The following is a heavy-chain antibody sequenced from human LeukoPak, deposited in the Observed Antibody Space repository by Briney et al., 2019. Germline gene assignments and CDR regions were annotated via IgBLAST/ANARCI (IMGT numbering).Heavy chain of an antibody. CDR2: IYTCGST. CDR1: GGSISSYY. J-gene: IGHJ6*03. V-gene: IGHV4-4*08. D-gene: IGHD2-21*01. Sequence: SETLSLTCTVSGGSISSYYWSWIRQPPGKGLEGIGYIYTCGSTNFNPSLKGPVTLSVDTSKKQVSLKLRSVNAAGPAVYYCARLIAAALIPKGSYYYMDVWGKGATVTVS. CDR3: ARLIAAALIPKGSYYYMDV.